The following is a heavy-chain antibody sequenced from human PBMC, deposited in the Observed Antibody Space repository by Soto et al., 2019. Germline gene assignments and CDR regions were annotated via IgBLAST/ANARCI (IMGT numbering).Heavy chain of an antibody. J-gene: IGHJ4*02. Sequence: QVQLQESGPGLVKPSQTLSLTCTVSGGSISSGDYYWSWIRQPPGKGLEWIGYIYYSGSTYYNPSLKSRGTRYVDTSKHKSSLKLSTVTAANTAVYYCARVGNWNYGSYLDYWGQETLVTVSS. V-gene: IGHV4-30-4*01. CDR1: GGSISSGDYY. CDR3: ARVGNWNYGSYLDY. D-gene: IGHD1-7*01. CDR2: IYYSGST.